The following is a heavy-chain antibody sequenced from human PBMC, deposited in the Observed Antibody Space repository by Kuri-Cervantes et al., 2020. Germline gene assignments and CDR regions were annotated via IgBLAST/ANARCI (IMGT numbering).Heavy chain of an antibody. CDR1: GGSISSGSYY. V-gene: IGHV4-61*02. Sequence: LRLSCTVSGGSISSGSYYWSWIRQPAGKGLEWIGRIYTSGSTNYNPSLKSRVTMSVGTSKNQFSLKLSSVTAADTAVYYCARVGRTAPDYWGQGTLVTVSS. CDR3: ARVGRTAPDY. J-gene: IGHJ4*02. CDR2: IYTSGST.